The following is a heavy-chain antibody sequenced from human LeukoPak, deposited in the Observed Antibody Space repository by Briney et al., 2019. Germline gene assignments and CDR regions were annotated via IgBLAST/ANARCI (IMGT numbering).Heavy chain of an antibody. CDR3: ARGCRVVPGVHNVGMTSYYNGMDV. CDR1: GYTFTGYY. D-gene: IGHD2-2*01. Sequence: GASVKVSCKASGYTFTGYYMHWVRQAPGQGLEWMGIFNPSGGDTSYAQKFQGRVTTTRDTSTSTVYMEVVSLRSEDTAVYYCARGCRVVPGVHNVGMTSYYNGMDVWGQGTTVTVSS. J-gene: IGHJ6*02. V-gene: IGHV1-46*01. CDR2: FNPSGGDT.